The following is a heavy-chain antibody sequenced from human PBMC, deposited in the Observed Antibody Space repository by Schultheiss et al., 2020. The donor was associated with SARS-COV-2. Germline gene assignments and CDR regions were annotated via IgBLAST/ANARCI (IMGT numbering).Heavy chain of an antibody. CDR3: ARTLWFGELSRPYDAFDI. CDR2: TYYRSKWYN. J-gene: IGHJ3*02. Sequence: SETLSLTCAISGDSVSSNSAAWNWIRQSPSRGLEWLGRTYYRSKWYNDYAVSVKSRITINPDTSKNQFSLKLSSVTAADTAVYYCARTLWFGELSRPYDAFDIWGQGTMVTVSS. CDR1: GDSVSSNSAA. V-gene: IGHV6-1*01. D-gene: IGHD3-10*01.